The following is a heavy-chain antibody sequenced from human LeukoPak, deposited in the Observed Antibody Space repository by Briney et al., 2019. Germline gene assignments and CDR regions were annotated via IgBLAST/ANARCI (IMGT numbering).Heavy chain of an antibody. CDR1: GDSISSGDYY. J-gene: IGHJ2*01. Sequence: SETLSLTCTVSGDSISSGDYYWSWIRQPPGKGLEWIGYIYYSGSTNYNPSLKSRVTISVDTSKNQFSLKLSSVTAADTAVYYCARGALVAAAGKRYFDLWGRGTLVTVSS. CDR3: ARGALVAAAGKRYFDL. V-gene: IGHV4-61*08. CDR2: IYYSGST. D-gene: IGHD6-13*01.